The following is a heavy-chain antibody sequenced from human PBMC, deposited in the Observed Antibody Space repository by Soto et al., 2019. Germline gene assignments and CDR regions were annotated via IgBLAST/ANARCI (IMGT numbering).Heavy chain of an antibody. V-gene: IGHV3-21*01. CDR2: ISRGSDYI. D-gene: IGHD1-20*01. CDR1: GFSFSDYT. Sequence: EVHLVESGGGLVKPGGSLRLTCAGSGFSFSDYTMNWVRQAPGKGLEWVSSISRGSDYIFYADTVKGRFTISRDNAGNSLYLQMSSLRAEDTAVYYCAKDSGCVNNACAYDPWGQGTLVSVSS. CDR3: AKDSGCVNNACAYDP. J-gene: IGHJ5*02.